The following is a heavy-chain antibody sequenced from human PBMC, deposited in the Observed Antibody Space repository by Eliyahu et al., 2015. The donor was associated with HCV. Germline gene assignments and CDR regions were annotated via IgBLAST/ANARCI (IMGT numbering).Heavy chain of an antibody. CDR1: XFTFSSYN. CDR2: ISSSSSYI. Sequence: EVQLVESGGGLVXPGGSLRLSCXASXFTFSSYNMNWVRQAPGKGLEWVSSISSSSSYIYYADSVKGRFTISRDNAKNSLYLQMNSLRAEDTAVYYCARAVRDYDTKPDAFDIWGQGTVVTVSS. J-gene: IGHJ3*02. CDR3: ARAVRDYDTKPDAFDI. D-gene: IGHD3-22*01. V-gene: IGHV3-21*01.